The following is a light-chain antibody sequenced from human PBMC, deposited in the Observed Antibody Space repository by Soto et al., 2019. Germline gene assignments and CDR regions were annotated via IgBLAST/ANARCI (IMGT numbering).Light chain of an antibody. CDR3: QQSSSSSPLT. J-gene: IGKJ4*01. CDR1: QSVTTYY. Sequence: EIVLTQSPGTLSLSPGERATLSCRASQSVTTYYLAWYRQQPGQAPRLLIYGASNKATGIPDRFSGSGSGTDFTLTISSLEPEDFAVYYCQQSSSSSPLTFGGGTKVEVK. V-gene: IGKV3-20*01. CDR2: GAS.